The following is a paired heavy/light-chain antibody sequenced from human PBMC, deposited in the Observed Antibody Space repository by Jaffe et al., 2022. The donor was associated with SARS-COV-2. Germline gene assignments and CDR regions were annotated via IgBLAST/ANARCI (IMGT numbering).Light chain of an antibody. J-gene: IGLJ1*01. Sequence: QSMLTQPPSVSAAPGQKVTISCSGSSSNIGNNYVSWYQQLPGTAPKLLIYDNNKRPSGIPDRFSGSKSGTSATLGITGLQTGDEADYYCGTWDSSLSGYVFGTGTKVTVL. CDR2: DNN. CDR3: GTWDSSLSGYV. V-gene: IGLV1-51*01. CDR1: SSNIGNNY.
Heavy chain of an antibody. D-gene: IGHD4-17*01. V-gene: IGHV3-15*01. CDR3: ATREYGFL. J-gene: IGHJ4*02. Sequence: EAQLVESGGGLVKPGGSLRLSCAASGFSFSYVWMTWVRQVPGRGLEWVGRTKSRTDGGTIDYAAPVKGRFTISRDDSKNTLFLQMNGLKTEDTAVYYCATREYGFLWGRGTLVTVSS. CDR1: GFSFSYVW. CDR2: TKSRTDGGTI.